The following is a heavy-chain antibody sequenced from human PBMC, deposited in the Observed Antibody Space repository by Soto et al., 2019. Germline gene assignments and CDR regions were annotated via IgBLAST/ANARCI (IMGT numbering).Heavy chain of an antibody. V-gene: IGHV3-23*01. CDR3: AKWHTYNYESLDFSGFDC. CDR2: ISGGDGSP. D-gene: IGHD3-22*01. J-gene: IGHJ4*02. Sequence: GGSLRLSCVASGFTFSSYAMTWVRQAPGKGLEWVSAISGGDGSPSYADSVKGRFTISRDNSKNTLYLHMNSLRADDTAAYYCAKWHTYNYESLDFSGFDCWGQGTQGTV. CDR1: GFTFSSYA.